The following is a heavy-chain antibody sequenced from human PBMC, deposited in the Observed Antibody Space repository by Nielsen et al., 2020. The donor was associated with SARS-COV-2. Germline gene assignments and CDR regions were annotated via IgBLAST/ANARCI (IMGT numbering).Heavy chain of an antibody. J-gene: IGHJ4*02. Sequence: GESLKISCAVSGFTFSSYDFNWVRQAPGKGLEWISYISRSGATKFYADSVKGRFTISRDTARKSIYLQLNNLRADDTAVYYCARPSPNDYVYFDVWGQGTLVTGSS. CDR2: ISRSGATK. D-gene: IGHD4-17*01. CDR3: ARPSPNDYVYFDV. V-gene: IGHV3-48*03. CDR1: GFTFSSYD.